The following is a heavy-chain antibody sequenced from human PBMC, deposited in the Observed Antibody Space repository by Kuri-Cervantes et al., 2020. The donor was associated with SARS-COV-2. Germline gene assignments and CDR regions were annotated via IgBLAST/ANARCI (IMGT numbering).Heavy chain of an antibody. CDR1: GFTFSSYS. CDR3: AIGGWGFFGNAFDI. CDR2: IRYDGSNK. D-gene: IGHD7-27*01. J-gene: IGHJ3*02. Sequence: GGSLRLSCAASGFTFSSYSMNWVRQAPGKGLERVAFIRYDGSNKYYADSVKGRFTISRDNSKNTLYLQMNSLRAEDTAVYYCAIGGWGFFGNAFDIWGQGTMVTDSS. V-gene: IGHV3-30*02.